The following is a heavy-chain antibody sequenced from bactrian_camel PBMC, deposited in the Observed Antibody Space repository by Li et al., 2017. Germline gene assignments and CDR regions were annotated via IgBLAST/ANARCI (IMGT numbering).Heavy chain of an antibody. V-gene: IGHV3S55*01. CDR3: ATDSPAACEYCSGGYCSLLLGY. D-gene: IGHD2*01. CDR1: APGYTGDTFC. Sequence: HVQLVESGGGSVQTGGSLTLSCVASAPGYTGDTFCMAWFRQVEGKEREGVASINSDGWTAYGDSVKGRFTISQDAATKVLYLHMNDLKPEDTGIYYCATDSPAACEYCSGGYCSLLLGYRGQGTQVTVS. CDR2: INSDGWT. J-gene: IGHJ6*01.